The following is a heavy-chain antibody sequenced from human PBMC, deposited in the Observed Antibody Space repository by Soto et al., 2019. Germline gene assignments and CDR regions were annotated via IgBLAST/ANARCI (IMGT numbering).Heavy chain of an antibody. V-gene: IGHV3-33*01. Sequence: PGGSLRLSCAASGFTFSSYGMHWVRQAPGKGLEWVAVIWYDGSNKYYADSVKGRFTISRDNSKNTLYLQMNSLRAEDTAVYYCARDGGDTMIGLNHWGQGTLVTVSS. D-gene: IGHD3-22*01. CDR2: IWYDGSNK. J-gene: IGHJ5*02. CDR3: ARDGGDTMIGLNH. CDR1: GFTFSSYG.